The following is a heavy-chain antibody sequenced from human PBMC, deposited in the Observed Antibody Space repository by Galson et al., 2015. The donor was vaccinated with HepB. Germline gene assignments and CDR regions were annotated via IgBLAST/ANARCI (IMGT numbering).Heavy chain of an antibody. J-gene: IGHJ3*02. V-gene: IGHV3-23*01. D-gene: IGHD3-22*01. Sequence: SLRLSCAASGFTFSSYAMSWVRQAPGKGLEWVSAISGSGGSTYYADSVKGRFTISRDNSKNTLYLQMNSLRAEDTAVYYCAKATGSSSGSSDAFDIWGQGTMVTVSS. CDR1: GFTFSSYA. CDR3: AKATGSSSGSSDAFDI. CDR2: ISGSGGST.